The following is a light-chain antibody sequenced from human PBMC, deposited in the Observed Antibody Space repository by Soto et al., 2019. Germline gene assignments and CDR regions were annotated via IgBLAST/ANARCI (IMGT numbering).Light chain of an antibody. V-gene: IGKV1-39*01. CDR1: QNIDNY. CDR2: ATS. Sequence: DIQMTQSPSSLSASLGDRVTITCRASQNIDNYLNWYQHKPGKAPKLLIYATSTLQSGVPSRFSGSGSGTDFTLTISSLQPEDSATYYCQQLSLYPLTFGGGTKVDIK. J-gene: IGKJ4*01. CDR3: QQLSLYPLT.